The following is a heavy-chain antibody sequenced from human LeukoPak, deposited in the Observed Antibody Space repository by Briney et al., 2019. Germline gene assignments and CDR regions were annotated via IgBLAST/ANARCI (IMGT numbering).Heavy chain of an antibody. J-gene: IGHJ6*03. CDR1: ASTFTISA. V-gene: IGHV1-58*02. D-gene: IGHD6-19*01. CDR3: AADSSGWFDYYYYMDV. Sequence: AAGKVSCKSSASTFTISAMQWVRQARGQRLEWIGLIVVGSGNTNYAQKFQERGTITRDRSTSTAYMELSSLRSEDTAVYYCAADSSGWFDYYYYMDVWGKGTTVTVS. CDR2: IVVGSGNT.